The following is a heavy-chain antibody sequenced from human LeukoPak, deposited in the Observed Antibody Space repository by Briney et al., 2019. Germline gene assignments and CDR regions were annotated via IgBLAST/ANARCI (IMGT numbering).Heavy chain of an antibody. D-gene: IGHD2-15*01. CDR1: GFTFSSYW. CDR3: ARGKLLRNYYYGMDV. Sequence: PGGSLRLSCAASGFTFSSYWMHWVRQAPGKGLVLVSRINSDGSSTSYADSVKGRFTISRDNAKNTLYLQMNSLRAEDTAVYYCARGKLLRNYYYGMDVWGQGTTVTVSS. V-gene: IGHV3-74*01. CDR2: INSDGSST. J-gene: IGHJ6*02.